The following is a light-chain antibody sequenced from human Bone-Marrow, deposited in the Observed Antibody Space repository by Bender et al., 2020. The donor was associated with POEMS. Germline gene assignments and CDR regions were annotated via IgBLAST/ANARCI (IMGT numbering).Light chain of an antibody. CDR1: RNDVGGFDS. V-gene: IGLV2-14*03. CDR2: DVT. CDR3: CSYAGSSIWV. J-gene: IGLJ3*02. Sequence: QSALTQPASVSGSPGQSITISCTGTRNDVGGFDSVSWYQQHPGKVPKLVISDVTNRPSGVSNRFSGSKSDNTASLTISGLQAEDEADFYCCSYAGSSIWVFGGGTKLTVL.